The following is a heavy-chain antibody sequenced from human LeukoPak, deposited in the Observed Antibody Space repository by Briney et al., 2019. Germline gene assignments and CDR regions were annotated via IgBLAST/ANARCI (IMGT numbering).Heavy chain of an antibody. CDR1: GGSFSGYF. V-gene: IGHV4-34*01. D-gene: IGHD2-2*01. CDR3: ARRAGMTSVDY. J-gene: IGHJ4*02. Sequence: PSETLSLTCGVYGGSFSGYFWTWIRQPPGKGLEWIGGINHGGSTNYNPALKSRVTISVDTSKSQFSLKLTSATAADTAVYYCARRAGMTSVDYWGQGTLVTVST. CDR2: INHGGST.